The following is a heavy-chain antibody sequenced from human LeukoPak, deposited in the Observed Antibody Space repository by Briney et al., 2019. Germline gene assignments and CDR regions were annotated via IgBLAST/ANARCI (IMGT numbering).Heavy chain of an antibody. J-gene: IGHJ5*02. CDR1: GFTFSSYA. CDR3: AKDRTVTTSWFDP. V-gene: IGHV3-23*01. Sequence: GGSLGLFCAASGFTFSSYAMSWVRQDSRKGLEWVSAISGSGGSTYYADSVKGRFTISRDNSKNTLYLQKNSLIAEDTAVYYCAKDRTVTTSWFDPRGQGTLVTVSS. CDR2: ISGSGGST. D-gene: IGHD4-17*01.